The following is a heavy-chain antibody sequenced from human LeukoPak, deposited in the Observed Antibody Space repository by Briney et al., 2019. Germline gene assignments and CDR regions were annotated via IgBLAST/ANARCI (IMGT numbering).Heavy chain of an antibody. Sequence: SETLSLTCTASGGSISSYYWSWIRQPPGKRLEGIGYIYYSGSTNYNPSLKSRVTISVDTSKNPCSLKLSSVTAADTAVYYCARLVVGSRFDPWGQGTLVTVSS. J-gene: IGHJ5*02. CDR1: GGSISSYY. CDR2: IYYSGST. CDR3: ARLVVGSRFDP. D-gene: IGHD1-26*01. V-gene: IGHV4-59*01.